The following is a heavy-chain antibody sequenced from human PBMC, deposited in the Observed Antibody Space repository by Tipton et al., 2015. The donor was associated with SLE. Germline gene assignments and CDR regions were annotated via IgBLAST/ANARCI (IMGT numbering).Heavy chain of an antibody. Sequence: SLRLSCAASGFTFSSYEMNWVRQAPGKGLEWVSYISSSGSTIYYADSVKGRFTISRDNAKNSLYLQMNSLRAEDTAVYYCARDSQPAAIVYFDYCGQGTLVTVSS. D-gene: IGHD2-2*01. J-gene: IGHJ4*02. CDR2: ISSSGSTI. V-gene: IGHV3-48*03. CDR1: GFTFSSYE. CDR3: ARDSQPAAIVYFDY.